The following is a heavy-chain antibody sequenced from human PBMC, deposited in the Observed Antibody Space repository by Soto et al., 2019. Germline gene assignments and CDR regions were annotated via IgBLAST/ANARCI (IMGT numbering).Heavy chain of an antibody. D-gene: IGHD5-18*01. J-gene: IGHJ4*02. CDR2: TTPIIGTI. Sequence: QVQLVQSGAEVKKPGSSVKVSCKASGDTLSTYAISWVRQVPGQRLEWMGGTTPIIGTIDYAQKFQGRVTITADESTATSYMELRSLRSEDTAVSYCAAGDSSDTGAHWGQGTLVTVSS. CDR3: AAGDSSDTGAH. V-gene: IGHV1-69*01. CDR1: GDTLSTYA.